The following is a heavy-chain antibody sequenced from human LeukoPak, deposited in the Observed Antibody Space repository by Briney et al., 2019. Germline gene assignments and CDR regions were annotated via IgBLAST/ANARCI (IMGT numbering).Heavy chain of an antibody. Sequence: PGGSLRLSCAASGFTVSSNFMSWLRQAPGKGLEWVSLIYSDGNTFYADSVKGRFTISRDKSKNTLYLQMNSLRAEDTAVYYCARGYCSGTSCYANWFDPWGQGTLVTVSS. V-gene: IGHV3-66*02. CDR3: ARGYCSGTSCYANWFDP. J-gene: IGHJ5*02. CDR1: GFTVSSNF. D-gene: IGHD2-2*01. CDR2: IYSDGNT.